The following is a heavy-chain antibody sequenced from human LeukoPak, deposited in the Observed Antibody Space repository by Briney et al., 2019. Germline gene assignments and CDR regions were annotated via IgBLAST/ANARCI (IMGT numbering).Heavy chain of an antibody. V-gene: IGHV3-66*01. J-gene: IGHJ4*02. D-gene: IGHD3-22*01. Sequence: PGGSLRLSCAVSGFTVSSNYMSWVRQAPGRGLEWVSVIYSGGSTYYSDSVKDRFTISTDIYKNTLYLQMNSLRAEDTAVYYCARVGHYDSSGYYSYWGQGTLVTVSS. CDR2: IYSGGST. CDR3: ARVGHYDSSGYYSY. CDR1: GFTVSSNY.